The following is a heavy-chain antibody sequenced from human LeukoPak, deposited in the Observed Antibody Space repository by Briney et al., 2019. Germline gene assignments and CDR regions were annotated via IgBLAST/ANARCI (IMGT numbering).Heavy chain of an antibody. V-gene: IGHV1-24*01. Sequence: XTLTXXXMHWVRQAPGKGFEWMGRFDPEKGETIYXQKFQGRVTMTEDTSXDTAYMEMSRLRSEDTAVYYCATXXXXXXSGYYTDYWGQGTLVTVSS. CDR1: XTLTXXX. D-gene: IGHD3-22*01. CDR3: ATXXXXXXSGYYTDY. CDR2: FDPEKGET. J-gene: IGHJ4*02.